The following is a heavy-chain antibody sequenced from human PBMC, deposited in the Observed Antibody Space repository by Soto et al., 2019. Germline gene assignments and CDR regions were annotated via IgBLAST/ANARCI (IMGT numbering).Heavy chain of an antibody. CDR3: ASGGYSHTPYYFDY. J-gene: IGHJ4*02. V-gene: IGHV1-69*06. D-gene: IGHD5-12*01. Sequence: QVQLVQSGAEVKKPGSSVKVSCKASGGSFSNYAFTWVRQAPGQGLEWGGGIIPIYGTAKYAQKFKDRVTITADRSSSTAYMEVSSRRSEDTAVYYCASGGYSHTPYYFDYWGQGTLITVSS. CDR2: IIPIYGTA. CDR1: GGSFSNYA.